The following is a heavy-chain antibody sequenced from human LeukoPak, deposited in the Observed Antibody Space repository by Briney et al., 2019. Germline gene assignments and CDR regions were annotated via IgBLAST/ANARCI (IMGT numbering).Heavy chain of an antibody. Sequence: QASGTLSLTCAVSGGSISSTNWWSWVRQAPGKGLEWIGEIHPGGSTNYNPSLKSRVTISIDKSKNQFSLKMSSVTAADTAVYYCARSRDTTNYYGMDVWGQGTTVTVSS. CDR1: GGSISSTNW. V-gene: IGHV4-4*02. D-gene: IGHD1-26*01. CDR3: ARSRDTTNYYGMDV. J-gene: IGHJ6*02. CDR2: IHPGGST.